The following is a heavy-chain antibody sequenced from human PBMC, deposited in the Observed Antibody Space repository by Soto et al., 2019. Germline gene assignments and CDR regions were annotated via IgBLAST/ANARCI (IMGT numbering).Heavy chain of an antibody. Sequence: QVQLVESGGGVVQPGRSLRLSCAASGFTFSSYGMHWVRQAPGKGLEWVAVISYDGSNKYYADSVKGRFTISRDNSKNTLYLQMNSLRAEDTAVYYCAIGATGSSWTNPYFDYWGQGTLVTVSS. D-gene: IGHD6-13*01. J-gene: IGHJ4*02. CDR1: GFTFSSYG. CDR2: ISYDGSNK. CDR3: AIGATGSSWTNPYFDY. V-gene: IGHV3-30*03.